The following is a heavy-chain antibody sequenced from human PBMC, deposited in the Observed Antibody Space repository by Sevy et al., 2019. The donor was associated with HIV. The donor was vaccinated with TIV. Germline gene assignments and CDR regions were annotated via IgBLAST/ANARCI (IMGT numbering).Heavy chain of an antibody. J-gene: IGHJ4*02. CDR3: AREGCTKPHNF. V-gene: IGHV3-23*01. Sequence: GGSLRLSCAASGFTLSKYSMSWVREPPGKGLEWVSTLSFGCGEINYADSVKGRLTISRDNSKSSVYLQMNNLRPEDTAVYYCAREGCTKPHNFWGQRTRVTVSS. CDR1: GFTLSKYS. D-gene: IGHD2-8*01. CDR2: LSFGCGEI.